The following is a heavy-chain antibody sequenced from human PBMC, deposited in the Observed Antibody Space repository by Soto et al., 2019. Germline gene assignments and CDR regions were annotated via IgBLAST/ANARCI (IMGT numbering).Heavy chain of an antibody. D-gene: IGHD6-19*01. Sequence: QVQLQESGPGLVKPSETLSLTCTVSGGSISSYYWSWIRQPPGKGLEWIGYIYYSGSTNYNPSLKSRVTISVDTSKNQFSLKLSSVTAADTAVYYCARVYSSGWTSEDYWGQGTLVTVSS. CDR1: GGSISSYY. V-gene: IGHV4-59*01. CDR2: IYYSGST. J-gene: IGHJ4*02. CDR3: ARVYSSGWTSEDY.